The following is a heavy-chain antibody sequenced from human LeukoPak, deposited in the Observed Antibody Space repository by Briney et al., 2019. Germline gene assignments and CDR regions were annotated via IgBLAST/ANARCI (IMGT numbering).Heavy chain of an antibody. CDR3: ARNRRAVREVIIVDAFDI. V-gene: IGHV1-3*01. D-gene: IGHD3-10*01. CDR2: INAGNGNT. Sequence: ASVKVSCKASGYTFTSYAMHWVRQAPGQRLEWMGWINAGNGNTKYSQKFQGRVTITRDTSASTAYMELRSLRSDDTAVYYCARNRRAVREVIIVDAFDIWGQGTMVTVSS. CDR1: GYTFTSYA. J-gene: IGHJ3*02.